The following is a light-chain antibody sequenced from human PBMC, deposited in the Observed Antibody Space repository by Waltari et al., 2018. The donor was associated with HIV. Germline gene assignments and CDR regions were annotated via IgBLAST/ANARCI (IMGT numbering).Light chain of an antibody. J-gene: IGLJ2*01. Sequence: SYVLTQPPSVSVAPGKTARISCGGKNIESSSVHWYQQKPGQAPGRVIYDDTDRPSGITERFAAYNMGNTATLTISRVEAGDEADYYCQVWDSTSDHATFGGGTKLTV. V-gene: IGLV3-21*04. CDR2: DDT. CDR1: NIESSS. CDR3: QVWDSTSDHAT.